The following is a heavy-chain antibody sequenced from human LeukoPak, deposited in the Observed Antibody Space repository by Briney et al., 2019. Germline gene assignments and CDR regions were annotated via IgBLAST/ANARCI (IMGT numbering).Heavy chain of an antibody. CDR1: GGSISSYY. V-gene: IGHV4-59*01. Sequence: SETLSLTCTVSGGSISSYYWSWTRQPPGKGLEWIGYIYYSGSTNYNPSLKSRVTISVDTSKNQFSLKLSSVTAADTAVYYCARAATSSGWYIGYWGQGTLVTVSS. CDR2: IYYSGST. J-gene: IGHJ4*02. CDR3: ARAATSSGWYIGY. D-gene: IGHD6-19*01.